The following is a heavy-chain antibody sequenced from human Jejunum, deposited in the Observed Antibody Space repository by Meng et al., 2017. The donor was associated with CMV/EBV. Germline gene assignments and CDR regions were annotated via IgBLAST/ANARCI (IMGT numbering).Heavy chain of an antibody. CDR1: GFTTRDSN. D-gene: IGHD3-10*01. Sequence: SGFTTRDSNMDWFRKAPEKGLEWISRITYSHDGYKKQYAASVKGRYTISSDDSNNSLYLQMNSLKTEDAAVYLCARHSLKGGGFDYWGRGTLVTVSS. J-gene: IGHJ4*02. CDR2: ITYSHDGYKK. CDR3: ARHSLKGGGFDY. V-gene: IGHV3-72*01.